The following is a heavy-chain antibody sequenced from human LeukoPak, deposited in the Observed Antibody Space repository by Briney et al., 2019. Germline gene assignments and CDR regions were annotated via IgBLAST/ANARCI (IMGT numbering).Heavy chain of an antibody. CDR2: IKHSGIT. J-gene: IGHJ4*02. CDR1: GGSFSGFY. D-gene: IGHD1-7*01. V-gene: IGHV4-34*01. Sequence: SETLSLTCAVYGGSFSGFYWSWIRQPPGKGLEWIGEIKHSGITNYNLSLKSRVTMSLDTSKNQFSLNLTSVTVADTAVYYCAKEGKTRNWNYYQAKPVYWGQGTLVTVSS. CDR3: AKEGKTRNWNYYQAKPVY.